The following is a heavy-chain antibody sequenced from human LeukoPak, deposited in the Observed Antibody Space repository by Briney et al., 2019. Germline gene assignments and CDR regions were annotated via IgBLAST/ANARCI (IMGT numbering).Heavy chain of an antibody. D-gene: IGHD3/OR15-3a*01. CDR2: IYYSGNT. CDR1: GVSISSSNSY. V-gene: IGHV4-39*01. J-gene: IGHJ4*02. CDR3: ARQTGSGLFILP. Sequence: PAETLSLTCTVSGVSISSSNSYWGWIRQPPGKGLEWIGSIYYSGNTYYNASLKSQVSISIDTSKNQFSLRLTSVTAADTAVYYCARQTGSGLFILPGGQGTLVTVSS.